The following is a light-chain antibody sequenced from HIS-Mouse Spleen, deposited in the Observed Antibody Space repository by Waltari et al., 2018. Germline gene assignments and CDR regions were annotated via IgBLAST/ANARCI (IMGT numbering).Light chain of an antibody. CDR2: DVS. J-gene: IGLJ3*02. V-gene: IGLV2-14*03. CDR3: SSYTSSVWV. Sequence: QSALTQPASVSGSPGQSITISCTGTTSDVGGYNYVSWYQQHPRKAPKLMIYDVSNRPSGVSNRFSGSKSGNTASLTISGLQAEDEADYYCSSYTSSVWVFGGGTKLTVL. CDR1: TSDVGGYNY.